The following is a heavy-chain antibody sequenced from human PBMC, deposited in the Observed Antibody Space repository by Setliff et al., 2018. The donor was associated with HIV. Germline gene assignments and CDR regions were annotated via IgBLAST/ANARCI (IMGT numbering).Heavy chain of an antibody. V-gene: IGHV1-3*01. Sequence: ASVKVSCKTSGYTFTNYALHWVRQAPGQRLDWMGWINGGNGNTKYSQKFQGRVTITRDTSASTAYMELSSLRSEDTAVYYCARDPEAQIVVVPAYMDVWGKGTTVTVSS. CDR3: ARDPEAQIVVVPAYMDV. J-gene: IGHJ6*03. CDR1: GYTFTNYA. CDR2: INGGNGNT. D-gene: IGHD2-2*01.